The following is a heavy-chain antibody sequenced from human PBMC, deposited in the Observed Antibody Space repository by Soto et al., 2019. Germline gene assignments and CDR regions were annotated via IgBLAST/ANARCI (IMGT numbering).Heavy chain of an antibody. D-gene: IGHD2-2*01. V-gene: IGHV3-23*01. CDR3: AKLRPPVVPAAMREEFDY. CDR2: ISGSGGST. J-gene: IGHJ4*02. Sequence: GGSLRLSCAASGFTFSSYAMSWVRQAPGKGLEWVSAISGSGGSTYYADSVKGRFTISRDNSKNTLYLQMNSLRAEDTAVYYCAKLRPPVVPAAMREEFDYWGQGTLVTVSS. CDR1: GFTFSSYA.